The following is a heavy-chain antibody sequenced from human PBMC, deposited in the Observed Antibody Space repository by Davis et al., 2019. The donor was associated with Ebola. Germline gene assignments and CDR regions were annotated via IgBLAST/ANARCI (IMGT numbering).Heavy chain of an antibody. CDR3: AKAIWGTYRTEY. J-gene: IGHJ4*02. D-gene: IGHD3-16*02. V-gene: IGHV3-64*04. Sequence: GESLKISCSASGFTFSSYAMHWVRQAPGKGLEYVSAISSNGGSTYYADSVKGRFTISRDNSKNTLYLQMNSLRTEDTAVYYCAKAIWGTYRTEYWGQGTLVTVSS. CDR1: GFTFSSYA. CDR2: ISSNGGST.